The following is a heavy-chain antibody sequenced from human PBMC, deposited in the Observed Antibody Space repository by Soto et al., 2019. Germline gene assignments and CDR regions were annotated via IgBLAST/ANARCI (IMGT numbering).Heavy chain of an antibody. Sequence: ASVKVSCKASGYTFTSYYMHWVRQAPGQGLEWMGIINPSGGSTSYAQKFQGRVTMTRDTSTSTVYMELSSLRSEDTAVYYCEGFGESTDAFDISGQATMLTVSS. D-gene: IGHD3-10*01. CDR3: EGFGESTDAFDI. V-gene: IGHV1-46*01. CDR1: GYTFTSYY. J-gene: IGHJ3*02. CDR2: INPSGGST.